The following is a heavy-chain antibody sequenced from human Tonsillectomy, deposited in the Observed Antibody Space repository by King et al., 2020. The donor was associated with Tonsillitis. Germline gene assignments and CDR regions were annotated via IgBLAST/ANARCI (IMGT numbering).Heavy chain of an antibody. CDR1: GFTFSDYY. CDR2: IRSCGSTI. Sequence: VQLVESGGGLVKPGGSLRLSCAASGFTFSDYYISWIRQAPGKGLEWGSYIRSCGSTIYYPESVKGRFTISRDNAKNSLYLQMNSLRAEDTAVYYCARGLGITKIVGFDYWGQGTLVTVSS. J-gene: IGHJ4*02. V-gene: IGHV3-11*01. CDR3: ARGLGITKIVGFDY. D-gene: IGHD3-22*01.